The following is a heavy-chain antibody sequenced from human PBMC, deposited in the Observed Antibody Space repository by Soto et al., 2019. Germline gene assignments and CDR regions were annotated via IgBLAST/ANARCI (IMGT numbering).Heavy chain of an antibody. J-gene: IGHJ4*02. CDR2: ISGSGGST. V-gene: IGHV3-23*01. Sequence: GGSLRLSCAASGFTFSSYAMSWVRQAPGKGLEWVSAISGSGGSTYCADSVKGRFTISRDNSKNTLYLQMNSLRAEDTAVYYCAKVSASYGDTVSYFDYWGQGTLVTVSS. CDR1: GFTFSSYA. CDR3: AKVSASYGDTVSYFDY. D-gene: IGHD4-17*01.